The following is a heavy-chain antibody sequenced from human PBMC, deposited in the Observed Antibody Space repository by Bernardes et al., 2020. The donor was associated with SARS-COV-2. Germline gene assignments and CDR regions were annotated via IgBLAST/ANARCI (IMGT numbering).Heavy chain of an antibody. Sequence: GGSLRLSCAASGFTFNTYAMSWVRQAPGKGLEWVSGISGSGSTYYADSVKGRFIISRDNSKNTVYLQMNSLRAEDTAVYFCAKDHRSGWELSSYFNYWGLGTLVTVSS. CDR2: ISGSGST. V-gene: IGHV3-23*01. CDR1: GFTFNTYA. J-gene: IGHJ4*02. CDR3: AKDHRSGWELSSYFNY. D-gene: IGHD3-16*02.